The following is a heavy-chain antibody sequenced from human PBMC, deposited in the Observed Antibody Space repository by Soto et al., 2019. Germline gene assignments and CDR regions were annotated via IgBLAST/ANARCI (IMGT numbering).Heavy chain of an antibody. Sequence: ASVKVSCKASGYSFTVYYIHLVAQAPGQGLEWMGGVNPNTGGTKYAQKFHGTVTRTRDTAMTTAYMALSRLRTDYSALSYWWRPLAYCAGECYSEQIDYWGQGTMVTVSS. D-gene: IGHD2-21*01. V-gene: IGHV1-2*02. CDR2: VNPNTGGT. J-gene: IGHJ4*02. CDR3: WRPLAYCAGECYSEQIDY. CDR1: GYSFTVYY.